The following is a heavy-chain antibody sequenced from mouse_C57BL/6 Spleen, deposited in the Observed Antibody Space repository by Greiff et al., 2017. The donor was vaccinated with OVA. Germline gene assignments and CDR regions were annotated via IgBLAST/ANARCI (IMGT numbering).Heavy chain of an antibody. D-gene: IGHD2-1*01. V-gene: IGHV1-39*01. CDR1: GYSFTDYN. CDR3: ARGTYGNWYFDV. CDR2: INPNYGTT. Sequence: VQLKQSGPALVKPGASVKISCKASGYSFTDYNMNWVKQSNGKSLEWIGVINPNYGTTSYTQKFKGKATLTVDQSTSTAYMQRNSLTSEDSAVYYCARGTYGNWYFDVWGTGTTVTVSS. J-gene: IGHJ1*03.